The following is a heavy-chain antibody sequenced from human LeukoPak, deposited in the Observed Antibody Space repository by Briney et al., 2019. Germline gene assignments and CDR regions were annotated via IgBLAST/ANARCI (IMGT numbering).Heavy chain of an antibody. CDR2: ISDSGGST. V-gene: IGHV3-64D*09. Sequence: AGGSLRLSCSASGFPFSSYAMHWVRQAPGKGLEYVSAISDSGGSTYYADSVKGRFTFSRDNSKNTLYLQMSSLRAEDTAVYFCVRGYSFGPYGMDVWGQGTTVTVSS. J-gene: IGHJ6*02. CDR1: GFPFSSYA. CDR3: VRGYSFGPYGMDV. D-gene: IGHD2-15*01.